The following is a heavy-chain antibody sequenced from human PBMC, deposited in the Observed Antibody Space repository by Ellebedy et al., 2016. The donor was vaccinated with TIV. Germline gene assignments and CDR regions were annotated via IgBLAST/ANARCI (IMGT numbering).Heavy chain of an antibody. J-gene: IGHJ4*02. CDR2: ISSDGSNK. Sequence: GESLKISCVASGFTFRSHGIYWVRQAPGKGLEWVAVISSDGSNKYYADSVKGRFTISRDNSKNTLYLQMNSLRTDDMAVYYSARGGSSGSSDYWGQGTLVTVSS. D-gene: IGHD3-10*01. CDR1: GFTFRSHG. CDR3: ARGGSSGSSDY. V-gene: IGHV3-30*03.